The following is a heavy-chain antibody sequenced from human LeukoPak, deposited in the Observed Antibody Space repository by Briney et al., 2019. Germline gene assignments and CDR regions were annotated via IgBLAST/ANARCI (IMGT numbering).Heavy chain of an antibody. Sequence: SQTLSHTCAISGDSVSSNSAAWNWIRQSPSRGLEWLGRTYYRSKWYNDYAVSVKSRITINPDTSKNQFSLQLNSVTPEDTAVYYCARDPEWLVLGAFDIWGQGTMVTVSS. CDR3: ARDPEWLVLGAFDI. CDR1: GDSVSSNSAA. V-gene: IGHV6-1*01. CDR2: TYYRSKWYN. J-gene: IGHJ3*02. D-gene: IGHD6-19*01.